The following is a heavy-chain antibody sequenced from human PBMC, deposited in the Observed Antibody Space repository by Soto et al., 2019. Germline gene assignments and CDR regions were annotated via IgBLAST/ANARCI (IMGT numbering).Heavy chain of an antibody. CDR3: AISTNDYGDRH. J-gene: IGHJ4*02. CDR1: GYTFTSYD. CDR2: MKPNSGNT. Sequence: QVQLVQSGAEVKKPGASVKVSCRASGYTFTSYDINWVRQATGQGLEWMGWMKPNSGNTGYAQKFQGRVIMTRNTSTSTAYMELSSLTSDDTAVYYCAISTNDYGDRHWGQGTLVTVSS. D-gene: IGHD4-17*01. V-gene: IGHV1-8*01.